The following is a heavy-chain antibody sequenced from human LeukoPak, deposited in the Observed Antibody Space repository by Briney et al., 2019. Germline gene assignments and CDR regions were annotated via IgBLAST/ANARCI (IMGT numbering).Heavy chain of an antibody. D-gene: IGHD5-24*01. J-gene: IGHJ4*02. CDR2: ISFDGSNK. V-gene: IGHV3-30*03. CDR1: TFTFSDYA. Sequence: GGSLTLSCAASTFTFSDYAMHWARHAPGTGLERVAIISFDGSNKNYGDSVKGRFTISRDNSRNTLYLQMNSLTAEDTAVYFCARDLRWLQTFDHWGQGSLVSVSS. CDR3: ARDLRWLQTFDH.